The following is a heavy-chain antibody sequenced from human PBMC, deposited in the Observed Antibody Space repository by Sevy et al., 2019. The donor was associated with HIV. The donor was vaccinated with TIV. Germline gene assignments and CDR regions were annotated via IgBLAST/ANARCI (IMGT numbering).Heavy chain of an antibody. CDR3: ARDRVGGSSGYYYFYYYYYGMDV. J-gene: IGHJ6*02. V-gene: IGHV3-7*01. D-gene: IGHD3-22*01. Sequence: GGSLRLSCAASGFTFSSYWMSWVRQAPGKGLEWVANIKQDGSEKYYVDSVKGRFTISRDNAKNSLYLQMNSLRAEDTAVYYCARDRVGGSSGYYYFYYYYYGMDVWGQGTTVTVSS. CDR1: GFTFSSYW. CDR2: IKQDGSEK.